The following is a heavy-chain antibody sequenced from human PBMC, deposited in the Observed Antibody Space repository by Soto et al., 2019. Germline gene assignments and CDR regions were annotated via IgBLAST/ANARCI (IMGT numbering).Heavy chain of an antibody. J-gene: IGHJ4*02. CDR3: VLQARVVPATTFDY. CDR1: GYSISSSNW. CDR2: IYYSGST. Sequence: SETLSLTCAVSGYSISSSNWWGWIRQPPGKGLEWIGYIYYSGSTNYNPSLKSRVTISVDTSKNQFSLKLSSVTAADTAVYYCVLQARVVPATTFDYWGQGTLVTVSS. V-gene: IGHV4-28*01. D-gene: IGHD2-21*02.